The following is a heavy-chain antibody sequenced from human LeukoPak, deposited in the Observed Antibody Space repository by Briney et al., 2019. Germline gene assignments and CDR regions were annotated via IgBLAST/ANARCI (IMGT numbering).Heavy chain of an antibody. Sequence: GGSFQISCKASGDSFTSYYVGRVRHMPREGLEWIVIIHPGDSDTRYSPSFQGQVTMSADKSISTAYLQWSSLKSSDTAIYYCARHGSVSGLNWFDPWGQGTLVTVSS. J-gene: IGHJ5*02. CDR2: IHPGDSDT. CDR3: ARHGSVSGLNWFDP. CDR1: GDSFTSYY. V-gene: IGHV5-51*01. D-gene: IGHD6-19*01.